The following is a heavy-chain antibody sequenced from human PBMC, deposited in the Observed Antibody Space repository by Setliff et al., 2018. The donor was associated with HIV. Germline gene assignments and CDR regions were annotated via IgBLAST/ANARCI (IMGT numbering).Heavy chain of an antibody. CDR2: IIPTLNVA. D-gene: IGHD4-17*01. Sequence: SVKVSCKASGDTFSSYTLSWVRQAPGQSLEWMGRIIPTLNVANDAPKFQGRVTITADESTSTAYMELSSLRSEDTAVYYCASPTTVTGDAFDIWGQGTMVTVSS. CDR3: ASPTTVTGDAFDI. V-gene: IGHV1-69*02. CDR1: GDTFSSYT. J-gene: IGHJ3*02.